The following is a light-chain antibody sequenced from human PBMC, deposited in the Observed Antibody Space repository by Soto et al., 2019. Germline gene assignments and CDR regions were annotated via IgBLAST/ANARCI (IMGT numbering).Light chain of an antibody. CDR3: QNYNSAPWT. CDR2: GAS. J-gene: IGKJ1*01. Sequence: DIQMNQSPSSLSAFIGDRVTITCRASQGISNYLAWYQQKPGKPPKLLIYGASTLQSGVPSRFSGSGSGTDFILTISSLQPEDVATFYCQNYNSAPWTFGQGTKV. CDR1: QGISNY. V-gene: IGKV1-27*01.